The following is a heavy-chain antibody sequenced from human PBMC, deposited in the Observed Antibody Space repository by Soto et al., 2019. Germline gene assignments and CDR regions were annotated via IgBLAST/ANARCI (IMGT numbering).Heavy chain of an antibody. J-gene: IGHJ6*02. V-gene: IGHV1-8*01. CDR2: MDPNSGVT. CDR3: ARERKFDFWRKGLDV. Sequence: QVQLVQSGAEVKKPGASVKVSCKASGYTFTSHDIKWVRQATGQGLEWMGWMDPNSGVTGYAQKFQGRVTMTRNTSTNAANMELSSLTSDDTAVYYCARERKFDFWRKGLDVWGQGTTVTVSS. CDR1: GYTFTSHD. D-gene: IGHD3-3*01.